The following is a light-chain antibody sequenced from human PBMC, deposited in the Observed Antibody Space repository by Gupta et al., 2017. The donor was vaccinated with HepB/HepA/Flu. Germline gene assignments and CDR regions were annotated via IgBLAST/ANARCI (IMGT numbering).Light chain of an antibody. Sequence: EIVLTQSPATLSLSPGERATLSCRASQSVSSSLAWYQQKPGQAPRLLFYDASNRATGIPARFSGSGSGTDFTLTISSLEPEDFAVYYCQKRIHWPRTFGPGTKVDIK. CDR2: DAS. V-gene: IGKV3-11*01. J-gene: IGKJ3*01. CDR3: QKRIHWPRT. CDR1: QSVSSS.